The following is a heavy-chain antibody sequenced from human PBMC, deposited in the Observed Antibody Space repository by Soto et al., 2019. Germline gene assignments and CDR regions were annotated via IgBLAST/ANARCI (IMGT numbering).Heavy chain of an antibody. J-gene: IGHJ6*02. D-gene: IGHD3-10*01. CDR2: IDPSDSYT. CDR3: ARHGHRGGYYYDMHV. Sequence: PGESLKISCKGSGYSFTSYWISWVRQMPGKGLEWMGRIDPSDSYTNYSPSFQGHVTISADKSISTAYLQWSSLKASDTAMYYCARHGHRGGYYYDMHVCGQGTTVTVYS. V-gene: IGHV5-10-1*01. CDR1: GYSFTSYW.